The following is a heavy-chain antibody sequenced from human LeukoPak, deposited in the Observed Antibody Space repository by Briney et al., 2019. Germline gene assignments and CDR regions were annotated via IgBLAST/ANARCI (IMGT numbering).Heavy chain of an antibody. CDR1: GFTFSSYG. V-gene: IGHV3-30*18. J-gene: IGHJ6*02. CDR3: AKDRSIVVVPAAISGGMDV. CDR2: ISYDGSNK. D-gene: IGHD2-2*02. Sequence: GGSLRLSCAASGFTFSSYGMHWVRQAPGKGLGWVAVISYDGSNKYYADSVKGRFTISRDNSKNTLYLQMNSLRAEDTAVYYCAKDRSIVVVPAAISGGMDVWGQGTTVTVSS.